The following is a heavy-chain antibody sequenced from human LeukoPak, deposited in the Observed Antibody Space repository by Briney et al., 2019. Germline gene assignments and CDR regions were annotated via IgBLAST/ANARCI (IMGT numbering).Heavy chain of an antibody. CDR2: IWFDGINK. D-gene: IGHD2-21*02. Sequence: PGRSLRLSCAASGFTFSNYGMHWVRQAPGKGLEGVAVIWFDGINKYYADSVKGRFTISRDNSKNTLYLQMNSLSAEDTAVYYCARDSRCGGDCYYFDSWGQGTLVTVSS. V-gene: IGHV3-33*01. CDR1: GFTFSNYG. J-gene: IGHJ4*01. CDR3: ARDSRCGGDCYYFDS.